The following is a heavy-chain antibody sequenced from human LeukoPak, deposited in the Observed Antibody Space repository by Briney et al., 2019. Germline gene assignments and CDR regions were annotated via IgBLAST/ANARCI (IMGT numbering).Heavy chain of an antibody. CDR1: GFTFSGSA. Sequence: GGSLRLSCAASGFTFSGSAMHWVRQASGKGLEWVGRIKSKTDGGTTDYAAPVKGRFTISRDDSKNTLYLQMNSLKTEDTAVYYCTTDPAILWFGELPIDYWGQGTLVTVSS. J-gene: IGHJ4*02. CDR3: TTDPAILWFGELPIDY. CDR2: IKSKTDGGTT. V-gene: IGHV3-15*01. D-gene: IGHD3-10*01.